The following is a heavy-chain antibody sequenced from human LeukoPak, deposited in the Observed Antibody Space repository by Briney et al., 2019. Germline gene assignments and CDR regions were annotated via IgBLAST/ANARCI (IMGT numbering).Heavy chain of an antibody. Sequence: SETLSLTCTVSGGSISSYYWSWIRQPPGKGLEWIGYIYYSGSTNYNPSLKSRVTISVDTSKNQFSLKLSSVTAADTAVYYRARVPRLYAFDIWGQGTMVTVSS. CDR3: ARVPRLYAFDI. J-gene: IGHJ3*02. CDR1: GGSISSYY. V-gene: IGHV4-59*01. CDR2: IYYSGST.